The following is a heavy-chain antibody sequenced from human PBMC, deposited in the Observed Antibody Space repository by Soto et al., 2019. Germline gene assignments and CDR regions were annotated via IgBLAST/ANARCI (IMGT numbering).Heavy chain of an antibody. CDR3: ARSGTGVDF. D-gene: IGHD1-7*01. J-gene: IGHJ4*02. V-gene: IGHV3-53*01. Sequence: QRLSCVVSGFTVNSNYMAWVRQAPGKGPEWVSSIYGGGNIFYADPVKGRFTISRDTSKNTLYLQMDNLRADDTAVYYCARSGTGVDFWGQGSQVTVTS. CDR2: IYGGGNI. CDR1: GFTVNSNY.